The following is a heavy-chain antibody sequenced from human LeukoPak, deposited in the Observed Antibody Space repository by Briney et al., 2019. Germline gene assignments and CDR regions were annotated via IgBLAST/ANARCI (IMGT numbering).Heavy chain of an antibody. D-gene: IGHD3-22*01. CDR1: GYTFTSYG. CDR2: MNPNSGNT. V-gene: IGHV1-8*02. Sequence: ASVKVSCKASGYTFTSYGISWVRQAPGQGLEWMGWMNPNSGNTGYAQKFQGRVTMTRNTSISTAYMELSSLRSEDTAVYYCARWSRYYDSSGYYSTPLDYWGQGTLVTVSS. J-gene: IGHJ4*02. CDR3: ARWSRYYDSSGYYSTPLDY.